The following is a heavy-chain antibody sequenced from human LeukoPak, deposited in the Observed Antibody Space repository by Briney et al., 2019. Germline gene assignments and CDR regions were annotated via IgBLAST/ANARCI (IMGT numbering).Heavy chain of an antibody. CDR3: AKPPYYYGSGTNWFDP. J-gene: IGHJ5*02. CDR1: GFTFSSYA. V-gene: IGHV3-23*01. D-gene: IGHD3-10*01. Sequence: GASLRLSCAASGFTFSSYAMSWVRQAPGKGLEWVSAISGSGGSTYYADSVKGRFTISRDNSKNTLYLQMNSLRAEDTAVYYCAKPPYYYGSGTNWFDPWGQGTLVTVSS. CDR2: ISGSGGST.